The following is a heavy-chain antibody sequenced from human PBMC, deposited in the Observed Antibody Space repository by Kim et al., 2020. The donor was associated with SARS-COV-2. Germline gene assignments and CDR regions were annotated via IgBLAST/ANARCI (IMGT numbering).Heavy chain of an antibody. CDR3: ARGFASGITMVRGVYYFDY. CDR1: GGSFSGYY. V-gene: IGHV4-34*01. CDR2: INHSGST. Sequence: SETLSLTCAVYGGSFSGYYWSWIRQPPGKGLEWIGEINHSGSTNYNPSLKSRVTISVDTSKNQFSLKLNSVTAADTAVYYCARGFASGITMVRGVYYFDYWGQGTLVTVSS. J-gene: IGHJ4*02. D-gene: IGHD3-10*01.